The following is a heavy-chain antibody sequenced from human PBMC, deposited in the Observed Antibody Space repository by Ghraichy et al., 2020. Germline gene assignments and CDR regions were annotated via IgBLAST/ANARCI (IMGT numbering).Heavy chain of an antibody. CDR1: GFTFSSYN. CDR3: ARDGSRSNWGARYYFDN. J-gene: IGHJ4*02. CDR2: ITSSSGFI. Sequence: GGSLRLSCAASGFTFSSYNMNWVRQAPGRGLEWVSSITSSSGFIYYADSMKGRFTISRDNAKNLLFLQMNSLRAEDTAVYYCARDGSRSNWGARYYFDNWGQGTLVAVSS. D-gene: IGHD7-27*01. V-gene: IGHV3-21*01.